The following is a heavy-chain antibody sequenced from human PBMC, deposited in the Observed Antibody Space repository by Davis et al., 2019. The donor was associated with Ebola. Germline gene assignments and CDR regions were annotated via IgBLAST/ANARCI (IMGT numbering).Heavy chain of an antibody. CDR3: ARDADTTAFYWYFDL. Sequence: GESLKISCAASGFTFSSYGMSWVRQAPGKGLEWVSSICGSFGCTFYADSVKGRFTITRANANNSLYLQMNSLRAEATAVYYCARDADTTAFYWYFDLWGRGTLVTVSS. J-gene: IGHJ2*01. D-gene: IGHD2/OR15-2a*01. CDR2: ICGSFGCT. V-gene: IGHV3-21*01. CDR1: GFTFSSYG.